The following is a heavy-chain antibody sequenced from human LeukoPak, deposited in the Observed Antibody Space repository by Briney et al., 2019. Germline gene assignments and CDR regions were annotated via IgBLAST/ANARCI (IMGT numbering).Heavy chain of an antibody. CDR2: IYYSGST. CDR1: GGSISSSNW. V-gene: IGHV4-4*02. CDR3: ASILHDYVWVSYHLDY. D-gene: IGHD3-16*02. Sequence: SGTLSLTCAVSGGSISSSNWWSWVRQHPGKGLEGIGYIYYSGSTYYNPSLKSRVTISVDTSKNQFSLKLSSVTAADTAVYYCASILHDYVWVSYHLDYWGQGTLVTVSS. J-gene: IGHJ4*02.